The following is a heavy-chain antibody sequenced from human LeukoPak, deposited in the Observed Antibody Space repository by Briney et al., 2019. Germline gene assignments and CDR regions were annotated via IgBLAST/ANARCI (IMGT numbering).Heavy chain of an antibody. CDR2: INPNSGGT. Sequence: ASVTVSFKASGYTFTGYYMHWVRQAPGQGLEGMGWINPNSGGTNYAQKFQGRVTMTRDTSISTAYMELSRLRSDDTAVYYCARVVGSSWFDYYYYGMDVWGQGTTVTVSS. CDR1: GYTFTGYY. D-gene: IGHD6-13*01. V-gene: IGHV1-2*02. J-gene: IGHJ6*02. CDR3: ARVVGSSWFDYYYYGMDV.